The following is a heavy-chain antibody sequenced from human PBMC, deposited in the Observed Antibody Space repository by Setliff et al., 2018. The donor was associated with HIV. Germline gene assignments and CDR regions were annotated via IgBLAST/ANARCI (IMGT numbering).Heavy chain of an antibody. D-gene: IGHD1-26*01. CDR1: GGSLSGYY. CDR2: INHRGST. J-gene: IGHJ4*02. V-gene: IGHV4-34*01. CDR3: ATWRGVGATA. Sequence: ASETLSLTCAVYGGSLSGYYWSWIRQSPGKGLEWIGEINHRGSTNYNPSFKSRGTISPDTYKNQFSLKMNYVTAADTAVYYCATWRGVGATAWGQGTLVTVSS.